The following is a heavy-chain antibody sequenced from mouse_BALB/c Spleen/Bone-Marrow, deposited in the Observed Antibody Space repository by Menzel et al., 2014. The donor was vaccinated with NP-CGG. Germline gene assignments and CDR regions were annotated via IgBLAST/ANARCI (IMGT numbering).Heavy chain of an antibody. CDR1: GFTFSDYY. Sequence: EVKLAESGGGLVKSGGSLKLSCAASGFTFSDYYMYWVRQTPEKRLEWVATISDGGSYTYYPDSVKGRFTISRDNAKNNLYLQMSSLKSEDTAMYYCARVSYDYFDYWGQGTTLTVSS. CDR2: ISDGGSYT. V-gene: IGHV5-4*02. CDR3: ARVSYDYFDY. J-gene: IGHJ2*01. D-gene: IGHD2-4*01.